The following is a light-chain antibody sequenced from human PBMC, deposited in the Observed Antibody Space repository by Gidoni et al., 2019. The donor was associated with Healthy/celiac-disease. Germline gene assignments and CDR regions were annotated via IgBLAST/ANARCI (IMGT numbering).Light chain of an antibody. CDR1: QSVSSSY. J-gene: IGKJ2*01. CDR3: QQYGSSPLYT. Sequence: EIVLTQSPGTLSLSPGERATLPCRARQSVSSSYLAWYQQKPGQAPRLLIYGASSRATGIPDRFSGSGSGTDFTLTISRLEPEDFAVYYCQQYGSSPLYTCGQGTKLEIK. CDR2: GAS. V-gene: IGKV3-20*01.